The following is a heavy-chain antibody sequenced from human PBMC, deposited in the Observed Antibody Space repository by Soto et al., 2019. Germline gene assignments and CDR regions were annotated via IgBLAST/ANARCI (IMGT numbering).Heavy chain of an antibody. J-gene: IGHJ3*02. V-gene: IGHV1-58*02. D-gene: IGHD3-22*01. CDR3: AADPDYYDSSGPDVDDAFDI. CDR1: GFTFTSSA. Sequence: ASVKVSCKASGFTFTSSAMQWVRQARGQRLEWIGWIVVGSGNTNYAQKFQERVTITRDMSTSTAYMELSSLRYEDTAVYFCAADPDYYDSSGPDVDDAFDIWGQGTMVTVSS. CDR2: IVVGSGNT.